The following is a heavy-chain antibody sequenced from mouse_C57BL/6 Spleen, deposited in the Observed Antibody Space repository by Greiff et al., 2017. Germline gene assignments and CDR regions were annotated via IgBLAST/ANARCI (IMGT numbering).Heavy chain of an antibody. Sequence: QVQLQQPGAELVKPGASVKLSCKASGYTFTSYWMHWVKQRPGQGLEWIGMIHPNSGSTNYNEKFKSKATLTVDKSSRTAYMQRSSLTSEDAAFYYCARYLLHIGFDYWGQGTTLTVSS. V-gene: IGHV1-64*01. CDR3: ARYLLHIGFDY. D-gene: IGHD2-1*01. CDR1: GYTFTSYW. CDR2: IHPNSGST. J-gene: IGHJ2*01.